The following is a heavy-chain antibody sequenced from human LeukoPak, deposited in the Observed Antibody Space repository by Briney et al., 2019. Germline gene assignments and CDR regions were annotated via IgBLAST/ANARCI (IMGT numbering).Heavy chain of an antibody. Sequence: GGSLRLSCAASGFTFSSYSMNWVRQAPGKGLEWVSYISSSTSTIHYADSVKGRFTISRDNAKNSLYLQMNSLRAEDTAMYYCARAGRFGESFRDYYYYMDVWGKGTTVTVSS. D-gene: IGHD3-10*01. V-gene: IGHV3-48*01. CDR3: ARAGRFGESFRDYYYYMDV. CDR2: ISSSTSTI. J-gene: IGHJ6*03. CDR1: GFTFSSYS.